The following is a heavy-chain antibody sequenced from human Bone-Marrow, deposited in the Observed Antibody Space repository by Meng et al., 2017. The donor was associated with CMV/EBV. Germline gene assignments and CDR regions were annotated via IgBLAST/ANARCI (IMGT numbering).Heavy chain of an antibody. CDR3: ARTPYDFWSVIPDSYFDY. D-gene: IGHD3-3*01. CDR1: GGSISSSSYY. Sequence: SETLSLTCTVSGGSISSSSYYWGWIRQPPGKGLEWIGSIYYSGSTYYNPSLKSRVTISVDTSKNQFSLKLSSVTAADTAAYYCARTPYDFWSVIPDSYFDYWGQGTLVTVSS. CDR2: IYYSGST. J-gene: IGHJ4*02. V-gene: IGHV4-39*07.